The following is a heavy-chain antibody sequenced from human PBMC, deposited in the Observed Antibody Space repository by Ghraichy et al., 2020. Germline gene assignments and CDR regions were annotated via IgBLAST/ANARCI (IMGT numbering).Heavy chain of an antibody. CDR3: ARGGFFSYAVDV. CDR1: GDSISSGPYS. V-gene: IGHV4-30-2*01. CDR2: MYLSGST. J-gene: IGHJ3*01. D-gene: IGHD2/OR15-2a*01. Sequence: SETLSLTCTVSGDSISSGPYSWSWIRQPPGKGLEWIGYMYLSGSTYYNFSLKSRVTISIDRSKHQFSLKMSSVTAADTAVYYCARGGFFSYAVDVWGQGTMVTAPS.